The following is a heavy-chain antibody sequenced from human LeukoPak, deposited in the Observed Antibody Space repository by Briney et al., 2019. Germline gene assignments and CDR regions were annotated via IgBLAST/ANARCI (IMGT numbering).Heavy chain of an antibody. CDR1: GGSISSYY. V-gene: IGHV4-59*01. J-gene: IGHJ4*02. Sequence: SETLSLTCTVSGGSISSYYWSWIRQPPGKGLEWIGYIYYSGSTNYNPSLKSRVTISVDTSKNQFSLKLSSVTAADTAVYYCARGGRGYLSYWGQGTLVTVSS. CDR3: ARGGRGYLSY. CDR2: IYYSGST. D-gene: IGHD1-1*01.